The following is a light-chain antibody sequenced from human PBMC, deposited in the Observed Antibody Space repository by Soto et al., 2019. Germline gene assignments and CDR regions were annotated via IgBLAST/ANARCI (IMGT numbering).Light chain of an antibody. CDR2: GAS. CDR1: QSVSNN. V-gene: IGKV3-15*01. CDR3: QQYDNRPPFT. Sequence: EVAMTQSPATLSVSPGERAILSCRTSQSVSNNLAWYQQKPGLAPRLLIYGASTRATGIPARFSGSGSGTEFTLTISSLHSEDFAVYYCQQYDNRPPFTFGPGTRVDIK. J-gene: IGKJ3*01.